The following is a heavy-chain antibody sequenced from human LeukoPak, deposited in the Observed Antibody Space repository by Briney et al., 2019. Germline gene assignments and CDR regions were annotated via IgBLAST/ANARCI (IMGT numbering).Heavy chain of an antibody. J-gene: IGHJ4*02. CDR3: ARGVRSSSSQYYFDY. Sequence: SVKVSCKASGGTFSSYAISWVRQAPGQGLEWMGGIIPIFGTANYAQKFQGRVTITADKSTSTAYMELSSLRSEDTAVYYCARGVRSSSSQYYFDYWGQGTLVTVSS. D-gene: IGHD6-13*01. V-gene: IGHV1-69*06. CDR1: GGTFSSYA. CDR2: IIPIFGTA.